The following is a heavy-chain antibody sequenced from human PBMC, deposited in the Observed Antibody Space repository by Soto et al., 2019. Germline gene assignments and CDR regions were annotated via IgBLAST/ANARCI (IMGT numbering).Heavy chain of an antibody. CDR1: GDTFNFYS. Sequence: QVQLVQSGAEVKRPGSSVKVSCKASGDTFNFYSINWVRQAPGLGLEWMGRVNPIVSMSNYAQKFQGRVTMTADKSTSTAYMELSSLRSEDTAIYYFAGSYGSGERAFDYWGQGALVTVSS. CDR2: VNPIVSMS. J-gene: IGHJ4*02. CDR3: AGSYGSGERAFDY. D-gene: IGHD3-10*01. V-gene: IGHV1-69*02.